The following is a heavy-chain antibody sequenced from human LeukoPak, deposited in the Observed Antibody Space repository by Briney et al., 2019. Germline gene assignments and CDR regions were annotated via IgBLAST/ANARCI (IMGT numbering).Heavy chain of an antibody. CDR3: ARNRSPEHYYDSSHWDYYYGMDV. CDR2: IYYSGST. CDR1: GGSISNYY. Sequence: SETLSLTCTVSGGSISNYYWSWIRQPPGKGLEWIGYIYYSGSTNYNPSLKSRVTISVDTSKNQFSLKLSSVTAADTAVYYCARNRSPEHYYDSSHWDYYYGMDVWGQGTTVTVSS. J-gene: IGHJ6*02. D-gene: IGHD3-22*01. V-gene: IGHV4-59*01.